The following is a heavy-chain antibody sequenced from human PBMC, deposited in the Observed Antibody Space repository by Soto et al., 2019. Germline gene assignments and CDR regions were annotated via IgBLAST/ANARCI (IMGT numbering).Heavy chain of an antibody. CDR3: TTAERGGRYYSDY. CDR2: IKSKTDGGTV. V-gene: IGHV3-15*07. D-gene: IGHD1-26*01. CDR1: GFTFTSAW. Sequence: EVQLVESGGGLVRPGESLRLSCAASGFTFTSAWIIWVRQAPGKGLEWAGRIKSKTDGGTVDYGAPVKGRFTISRDDSTNTAYLQMNSLRNEDTAVYYCTTAERGGRYYSDYWGQVTLVTVSS. J-gene: IGHJ4*02.